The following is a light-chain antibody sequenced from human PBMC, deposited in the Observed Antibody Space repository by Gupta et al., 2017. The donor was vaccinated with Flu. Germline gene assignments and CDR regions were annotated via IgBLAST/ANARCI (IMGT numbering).Light chain of an antibody. CDR3: CSYAGSYTWV. J-gene: IGLJ2*01. Sequence: QSALTQPRSVSGSPGQSVTISCTGTSSDVGAYKYVSWYQQHPGKAPKLIVYDVTKRPAGVPDRFSGSKSGNTASLTISGRQADDESEYYCCSYAGSYTWVFGGGTKMTVL. V-gene: IGLV2-11*01. CDR1: SSDVGAYKY. CDR2: DVT.